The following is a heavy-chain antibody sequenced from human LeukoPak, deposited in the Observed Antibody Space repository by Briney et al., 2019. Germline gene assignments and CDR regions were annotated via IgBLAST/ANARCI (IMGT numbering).Heavy chain of an antibody. CDR2: IYTSGST. Sequence: SETLSLTCTVSGGSISSGSYYWSWIRQPAGTGLEWIGRIYTSGSTNYNPSLKSRVTISVDTSKDQFSLKLSSVTAADTAVYYCASTYYDSSGYYPFDYWGQGTLVTVSS. V-gene: IGHV4-61*02. D-gene: IGHD3-22*01. CDR1: GGSISSGSYY. CDR3: ASTYYDSSGYYPFDY. J-gene: IGHJ4*02.